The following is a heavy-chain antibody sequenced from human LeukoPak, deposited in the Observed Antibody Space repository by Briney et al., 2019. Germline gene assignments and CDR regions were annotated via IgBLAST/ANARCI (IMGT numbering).Heavy chain of an antibody. CDR3: ARGIYFEY. V-gene: IGHV3-9*01. Sequence: GGSLRLSCAASGFTFDDYAMHWVRQAPGKGLEWVSGISWNSGSIGYADSVKGRFTISRDNAKNSLYLQMNSLRAEDTALYYCARGIYFEYWGQGTLVTVSS. CDR1: GFTFDDYA. CDR2: ISWNSGSI. J-gene: IGHJ4*02.